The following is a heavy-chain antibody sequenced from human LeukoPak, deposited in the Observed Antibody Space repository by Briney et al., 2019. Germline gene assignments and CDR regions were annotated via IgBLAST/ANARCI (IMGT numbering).Heavy chain of an antibody. V-gene: IGHV3-48*03. Sequence: PGGSLRLSCEGSRFTFSSYEMSWARQAPGKGLEWVSYISNTGSVRYYADSVKGRFTISRDDAKNSLYLQMNSLRAEDTGVYYCTVIPLGWGQGTPVTVSS. CDR3: TVIPLG. D-gene: IGHD4-17*01. CDR2: ISNTGSVR. J-gene: IGHJ4*02. CDR1: RFTFSSYE.